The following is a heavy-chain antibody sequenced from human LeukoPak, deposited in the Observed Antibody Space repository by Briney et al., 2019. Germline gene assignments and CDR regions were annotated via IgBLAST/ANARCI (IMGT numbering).Heavy chain of an antibody. D-gene: IGHD1-26*01. Sequence: AGGSLRLSCAASGFTFSRYWMHWVRQAPGKGLVWVSRINTDGSSTSYADSVKGRFTISRDNAKNTLYLQMNSLRAEDTAMYYCAREWVGATRAFDIWGQGTMVTVSS. V-gene: IGHV3-74*01. CDR2: INTDGSST. CDR1: GFTFSRYW. CDR3: AREWVGATRAFDI. J-gene: IGHJ3*02.